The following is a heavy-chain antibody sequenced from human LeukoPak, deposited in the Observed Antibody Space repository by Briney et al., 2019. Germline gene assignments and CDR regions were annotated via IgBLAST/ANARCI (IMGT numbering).Heavy chain of an antibody. J-gene: IGHJ4*02. Sequence: GRSLRLPCAASGFTFSSYGMHWVRQAPGKGLEWVAVIWYDGSNKYYADSVKGRFTISRDNSKNTLYLQMNSLRAEDTAVYYCARGIAVAGTALDYWGQGTLVTVSS. CDR1: GFTFSSYG. CDR2: IWYDGSNK. V-gene: IGHV3-33*01. D-gene: IGHD6-19*01. CDR3: ARGIAVAGTALDY.